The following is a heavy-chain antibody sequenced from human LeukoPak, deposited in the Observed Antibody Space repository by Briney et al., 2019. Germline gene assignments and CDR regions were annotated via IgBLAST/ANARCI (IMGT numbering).Heavy chain of an antibody. V-gene: IGHV4-30-2*01. CDR3: ARVRRAGGELYYFDY. CDR2: IYHSGDT. Sequence: PSETLSLTCAVSGGSITSGNYYWSWIRQAPGGGLEWIGYIYHSGDTYSNPSLKGRATVSMDRSKNQFSLKLSSVTAADTAVYYCARVRRAGGELYYFDYWGQGTLVTVSS. D-gene: IGHD3-16*01. CDR1: GGSITSGNYY. J-gene: IGHJ4*02.